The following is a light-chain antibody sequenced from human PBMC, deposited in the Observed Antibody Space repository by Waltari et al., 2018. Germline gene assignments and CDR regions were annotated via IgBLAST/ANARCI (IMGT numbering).Light chain of an antibody. V-gene: IGLV2-14*03. CDR3: SSYISSDTLEL. CDR2: DVS. Sequence: HSALTQPASVSGSPGQSITISCPGTRSAVGGYNYLSWYQQHPGKAPKLIIFDVSNRPSGVSNRFSGSKSGNTASLTVSGLQAEDEADYYCSSYISSDTLELFGGGTSLTVL. J-gene: IGLJ2*01. CDR1: RSAVGGYNY.